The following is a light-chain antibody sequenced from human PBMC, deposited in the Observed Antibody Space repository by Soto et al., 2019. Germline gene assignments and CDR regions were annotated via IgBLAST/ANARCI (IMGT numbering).Light chain of an antibody. V-gene: IGKV3-15*01. Sequence: EIVMTQSPATLSVSPGERATLSCRASQSVSTNLAWYQQKPGQGPRPLIFGASTRAIGIPARFSGSGSGTDFTLTISSLQSEDFAVYYCQHYNELPLTFGGGTKVDIK. J-gene: IGKJ4*01. CDR2: GAS. CDR1: QSVSTN. CDR3: QHYNELPLT.